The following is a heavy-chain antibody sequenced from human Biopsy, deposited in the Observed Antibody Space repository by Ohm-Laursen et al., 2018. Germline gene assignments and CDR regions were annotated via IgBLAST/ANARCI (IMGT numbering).Heavy chain of an antibody. V-gene: IGHV1-18*01. D-gene: IGHD2-2*01. CDR1: GYTFTSYD. CDR2: ISPYNDKT. J-gene: IGHJ4*02. Sequence: GASVKVSCKASGYTFTSYDISWARQAPGQGLEWMGWISPYNDKTSYTPKLQDRVSMTADTSTNTVHMELRSLRSDDPAVYYCARVFCTSTSCCGLLDNWGQGTVVTVSS. CDR3: ARVFCTSTSCCGLLDN.